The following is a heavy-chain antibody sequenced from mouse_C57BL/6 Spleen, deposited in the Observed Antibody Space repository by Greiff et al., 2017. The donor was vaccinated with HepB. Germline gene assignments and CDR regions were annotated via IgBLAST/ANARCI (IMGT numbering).Heavy chain of an antibody. D-gene: IGHD1-1*01. CDR1: GYTFTDYE. CDR2: IDPETGGT. V-gene: IGHV1-15*01. Sequence: QVQLKESGAELVRPGASVTLSCKASGYTFTDYEMHWVKQTPVHGLEWIGAIDPETGGTAYNQKFKGKAILTADKSSSTAYMELRSLTSEDSAVYYCTELRTDYWGQGTTLTVSS. J-gene: IGHJ2*01. CDR3: TELRTDY.